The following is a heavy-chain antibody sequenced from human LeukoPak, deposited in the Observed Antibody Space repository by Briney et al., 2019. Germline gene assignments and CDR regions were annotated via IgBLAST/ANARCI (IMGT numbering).Heavy chain of an antibody. CDR1: GGSFSGYY. D-gene: IGHD2-2*02. Sequence: SETLSLTCAVYGGSFSGYYGSCIRQPPGKGLEWIGEINHSESTNYNPSLKSRVTISVDTPKNQFSLKLSSVTAADTAVYYCASVPAAILYYYYYYMDVWGKGTTVTVSS. CDR2: INHSEST. J-gene: IGHJ6*03. CDR3: ASVPAAILYYYYYYMDV. V-gene: IGHV4-34*01.